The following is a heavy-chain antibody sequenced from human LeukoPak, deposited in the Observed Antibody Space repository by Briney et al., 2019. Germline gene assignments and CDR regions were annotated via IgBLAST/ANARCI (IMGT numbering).Heavy chain of an antibody. D-gene: IGHD3-22*01. V-gene: IGHV3-73*01. CDR3: TRLGDSGGYYSDAFDI. J-gene: IGHJ3*02. Sequence: PGGSLRLSCAASGFTFSGSAMHWVRQASGKGLEWVGRIRSKANSYATAYAASVKGRFTISRDDSKNTAYLQMNSLKTEDTAVYYCTRLGDSGGYYSDAFDIWGQGTMVTVSS. CDR2: IRSKANSYAT. CDR1: GFTFSGSA.